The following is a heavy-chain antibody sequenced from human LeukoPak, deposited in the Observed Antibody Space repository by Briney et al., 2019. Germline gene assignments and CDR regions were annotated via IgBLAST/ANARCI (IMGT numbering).Heavy chain of an antibody. D-gene: IGHD2-2*01. CDR2: IYTNGST. Sequence: PSETLSLTCNASGGSISGYSWSWIRQPPGQGLEWIGYIYTNGSTTYNTYIKSRVTISVDTSKNQFSLKLSSVTAADTAVYYCARSIVVVPAAIVFPETYDYYMDVWGKGTTVTVS. J-gene: IGHJ6*03. CDR3: ARSIVVVPAAIVFPETYDYYMDV. V-gene: IGHV4-4*09. CDR1: GGSISGYS.